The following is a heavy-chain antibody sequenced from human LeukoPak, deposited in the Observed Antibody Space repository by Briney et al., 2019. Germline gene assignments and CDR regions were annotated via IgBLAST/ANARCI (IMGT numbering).Heavy chain of an antibody. CDR1: GFTFDDYT. CDR3: TKDRYCTTTSYPLDY. V-gene: IGHV3-43*01. CDR2: ITWDGGMT. D-gene: IGHD2-2*01. J-gene: IGHJ4*02. Sequence: PGGSLRLSCAASGFTFDDYTFHWVRQAPGKGLEWVSLITWDGGMTYYADSVKGRFTISRDNSKNSVYLQMNSLRTEDTALYYCTKDRYCTTTSYPLDYWGQGTLVTVSS.